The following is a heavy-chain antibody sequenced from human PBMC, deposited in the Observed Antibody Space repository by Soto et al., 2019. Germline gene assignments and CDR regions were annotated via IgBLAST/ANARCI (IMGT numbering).Heavy chain of an antibody. CDR2: INPNSGGT. CDR1: GYSLSGYY. V-gene: IGHV1-2*02. D-gene: IGHD6-13*01. Sequence: ASVKVSCKASGYSLSGYYLHWVRQAPGQGPEWMGWINPNSGGTKYVQKFQGRVTMTRDTSISTVYLELGGLRSDDTAVYYCARGWGIAAPGPNWFDPWGQGTLVTVSS. CDR3: ARGWGIAAPGPNWFDP. J-gene: IGHJ5*02.